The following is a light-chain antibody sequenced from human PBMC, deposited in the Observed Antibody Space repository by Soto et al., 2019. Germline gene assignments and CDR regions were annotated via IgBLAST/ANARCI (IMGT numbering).Light chain of an antibody. V-gene: IGKV1-33*01. CDR3: QQCDKLPLT. CDR2: DAS. Sequence: DIQMTQSPSSLSASVGDRVTITCQASQAINNHLNWNQQKPGKAPKLLIYDASNLETGVPSRFSGSGSGTDFTFTISSLQPEDIATYYCQQCDKLPLTFGGGTKVEIK. CDR1: QAINNH. J-gene: IGKJ4*01.